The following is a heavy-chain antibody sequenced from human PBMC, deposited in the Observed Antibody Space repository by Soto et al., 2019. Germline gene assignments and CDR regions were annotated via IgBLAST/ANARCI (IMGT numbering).Heavy chain of an antibody. J-gene: IGHJ4*02. CDR2: TRNKARSYTT. CDR1: GFTFSDHY. D-gene: IGHD3-10*01. V-gene: IGHV3-72*01. CDR3: VRVRGGGTYHFDY. Sequence: EVQLVESGGDLVQPGGSLRLSCAASGFTFSDHYMDWVRQAPGKGLEWVGRTRNKARSYTTEYAASVNGRFTISRDDSKNSLYLRMNSLKTDDTAVYYCVRVRGGGTYHFDYWGQGTLVTVSS.